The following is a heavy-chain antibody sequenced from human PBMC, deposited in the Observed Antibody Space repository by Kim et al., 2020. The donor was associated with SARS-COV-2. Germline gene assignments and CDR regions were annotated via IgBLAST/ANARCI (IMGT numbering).Heavy chain of an antibody. D-gene: IGHD3-3*01. V-gene: IGHV7-4-1*02. CDR2: INTNTGNP. CDR1: GYTFTSYA. Sequence: ASVKVSCKASGYTFTSYAMNWVRQAPGQGLEWMGWINTNTGNPTYAQGFTGRFVFSLDTSVSTAYLQISSLKAEDTAVYYCARGDWDTIFGVVIRYDAFDIWGQGAMVNVSS. J-gene: IGHJ3*02. CDR3: ARGDWDTIFGVVIRYDAFDI.